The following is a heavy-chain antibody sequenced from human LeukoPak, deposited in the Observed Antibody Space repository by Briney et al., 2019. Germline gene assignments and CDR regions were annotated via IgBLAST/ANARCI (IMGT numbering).Heavy chain of an antibody. CDR1: GGSISSSNYY. CDR3: ARQHLVVVPTERGVWFDP. V-gene: IGHV4-39*01. CDR2: IFYSGTT. Sequence: SETLSLTCTVSGGSISSSNYYWGWIRQPPGKGLEWIGSIFYSGTTYYNPSLKSRVTISVDTSKNQFSLKLSSVTAADTAIYYCARQHLVVVPTERGVWFDPWGQGTLVTVSS. D-gene: IGHD2-2*01. J-gene: IGHJ5*02.